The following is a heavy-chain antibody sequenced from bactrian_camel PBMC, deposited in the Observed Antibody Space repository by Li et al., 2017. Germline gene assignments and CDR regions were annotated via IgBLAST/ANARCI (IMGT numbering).Heavy chain of an antibody. D-gene: IGHD3*01. CDR2: IDNDLST. J-gene: IGHJ4*01. CDR1: GYSFSSSC. Sequence: HVQLVESGGGSVQFGGSLRLSCQASGYSFSSSCMAWARQASGKEREGVAVIDNDLSTEYADSVMGRFTISKDFAKNTLYPQMNSLKHEDTAMYYCVAKLPFECYVDSSGTDFDNWGQGTQVTVSS. V-gene: IGHV3S9*01. CDR3: VAKLPFECYVDSSGTDFDN.